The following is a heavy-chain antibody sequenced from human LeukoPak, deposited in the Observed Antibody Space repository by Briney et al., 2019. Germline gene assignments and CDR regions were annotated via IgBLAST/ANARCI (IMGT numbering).Heavy chain of an antibody. Sequence: GGSLRLSCAASGFTFDDYAMHWVRQAPGKGLEWVSGITWNSDNIEYADSVKGRFTISRDNAKNTLYLQMNSLRADDTAVYYCARHRMMDNYYYYYMDVWGKGTTVTVSS. CDR2: ITWNSDNI. J-gene: IGHJ6*03. D-gene: IGHD3-16*01. CDR1: GFTFDDYA. V-gene: IGHV3-9*01. CDR3: ARHRMMDNYYYYYMDV.